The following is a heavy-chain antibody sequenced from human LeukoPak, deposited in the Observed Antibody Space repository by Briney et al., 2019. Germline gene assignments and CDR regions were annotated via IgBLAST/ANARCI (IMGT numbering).Heavy chain of an antibody. CDR1: GYTFTSYG. CDR3: ARDRRYYDSSGYYYYYYGMDV. J-gene: IGHJ6*02. V-gene: IGHV1-18*01. CDR2: ISAYNGNT. D-gene: IGHD3-22*01. Sequence: ASVKVSCKASGYTFTSYGISWVRQAPGQGLEWMGWISAYNGNTNYAQKLQGRVTMTTDTSTSTAYMELRSLRSDDTAVYYCARDRRYYDSSGYYYYYYGMDVWGQGTTVTVSS.